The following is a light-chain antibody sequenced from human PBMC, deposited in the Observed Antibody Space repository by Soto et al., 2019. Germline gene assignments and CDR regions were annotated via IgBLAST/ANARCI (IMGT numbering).Light chain of an antibody. CDR1: QSISSY. CDR3: QQYNSYSWT. CDR2: DAS. Sequence: DIQMAQSPSSLAASVGGRVTITCRASQSISSYLNWYQQKPGKAPKLLIYDASSLESGVPSRFSGSGSGTEFTLTISSLQPDDFATYYCQQYNSYSWTFGQGTKVDIK. J-gene: IGKJ1*01. V-gene: IGKV1-5*01.